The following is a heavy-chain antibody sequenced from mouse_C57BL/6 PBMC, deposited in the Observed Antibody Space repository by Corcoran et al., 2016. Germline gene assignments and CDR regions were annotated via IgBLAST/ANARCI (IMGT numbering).Heavy chain of an antibody. CDR1: GYTFTTYG. J-gene: IGHJ4*01. CDR3: ARSYGSSYAMDY. V-gene: IGHV9-3*01. D-gene: IGHD1-1*01. Sequence: QIQLVQSGPELKKPGETVKISCKASGYTFTTYGMSWVKQAPGKGLKWMGWINTYSGVPTYADDFKGRFAFSLETSASTAYLQINNLKNEDTATYFCARSYGSSYAMDYWGQGTSVTVSS. CDR2: INTYSGVP.